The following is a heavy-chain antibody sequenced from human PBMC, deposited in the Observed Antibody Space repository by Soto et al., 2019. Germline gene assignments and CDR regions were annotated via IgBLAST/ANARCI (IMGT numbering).Heavy chain of an antibody. CDR2: INHSGST. CDR1: GGSFSGYY. CDR3: ASVWQQLVRYYYGMDV. D-gene: IGHD6-13*01. J-gene: IGHJ6*02. V-gene: IGHV4-34*01. Sequence: PSETLSLTCAVYGGSFSGYYWSWIRQPPGKGLEWIGEINHSGSTNYNPSLKSRVTISVDTSKNQFSLKLSSVTAADTAVYYCASVWQQLVRYYYGMDVWGQGTTVTVSS.